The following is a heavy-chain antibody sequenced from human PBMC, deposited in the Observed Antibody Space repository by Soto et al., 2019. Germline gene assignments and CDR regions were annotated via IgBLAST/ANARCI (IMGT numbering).Heavy chain of an antibody. Sequence: VQLLESGGGLVQPGGSLRLSCAASAFTFRDYAMNWVRQAPGKGLECVSDISGNGDSARYAESVKGRFTISRDNSRDTLYLQMNSLRVDDTAVYYCGKERRCSGWSVCNSWGQGTLVTVSS. J-gene: IGHJ4*02. CDR1: AFTFRDYA. CDR3: GKERRCSGWSVCNS. D-gene: IGHD6-19*01. V-gene: IGHV3-23*01. CDR2: ISGNGDSA.